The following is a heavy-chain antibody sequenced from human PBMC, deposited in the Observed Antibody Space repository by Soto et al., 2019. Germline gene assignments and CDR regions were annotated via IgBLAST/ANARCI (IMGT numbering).Heavy chain of an antibody. V-gene: IGHV3-30-3*01. CDR2: ISYDGSNK. J-gene: IGHJ4*02. CDR3: ARGDGHTYGTFFDY. D-gene: IGHD5-18*01. CDR1: GSTISSYA. Sequence: GGSLRLSCAVSGSTISSYAMHWVRQAPGKGLEWVASISYDGSNKYYADSVTGRFTISRDNSKNTVYLQMNSLRAEDTAVYYCARGDGHTYGTFFDYWGQGTLVTVSS.